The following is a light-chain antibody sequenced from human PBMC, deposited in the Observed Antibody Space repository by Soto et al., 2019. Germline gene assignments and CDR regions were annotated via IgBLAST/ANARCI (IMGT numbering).Light chain of an antibody. Sequence: DIQMTQSPSTLSASVGDRVTITCRASQSISSWLAWYQQKPGKAPKLLIYDASSLESGVPSRFSGSGSGTEFSLTISSLQPDDFATYYCHQYNSYPLAFGQGTKVEIK. J-gene: IGKJ1*01. CDR3: HQYNSYPLA. CDR1: QSISSW. V-gene: IGKV1-5*01. CDR2: DAS.